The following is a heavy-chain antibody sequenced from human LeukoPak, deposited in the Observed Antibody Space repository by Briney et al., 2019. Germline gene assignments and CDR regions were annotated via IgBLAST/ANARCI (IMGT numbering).Heavy chain of an antibody. D-gene: IGHD3-22*01. CDR3: ARGVSYYDSSGYYNEYFQL. Sequence: SETLSLTCTVSGGSISSYYWSWIRQPPGKGLEWIGYIYYSGSTNYNPSLKSRVTISVDTSKNQFSLKLSSVTAADTAVYYCARGVSYYDSSGYYNEYFQLWGQGTLVTVSS. J-gene: IGHJ1*01. CDR1: GGSISSYY. V-gene: IGHV4-59*08. CDR2: IYYSGST.